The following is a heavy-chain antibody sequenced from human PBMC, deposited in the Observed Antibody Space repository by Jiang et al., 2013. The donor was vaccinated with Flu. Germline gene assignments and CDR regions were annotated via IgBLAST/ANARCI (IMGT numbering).Heavy chain of an antibody. D-gene: IGHD6-13*01. CDR2: IYTSGST. CDR1: GGSISSGSYY. J-gene: IGHJ4*02. Sequence: PGLVKPPQTLSLTCTVSGGSISSGSYYWSWIRQPAGKGLEWIGRIYTSGSTNYNPSLKSRVTISVDTSKNQFSLKLSSVTAADTAVYYCARGGSSWYKGDFDYWGQGTLVTVSS. V-gene: IGHV4-61*02. CDR3: ARGGSSWYKGDFDY.